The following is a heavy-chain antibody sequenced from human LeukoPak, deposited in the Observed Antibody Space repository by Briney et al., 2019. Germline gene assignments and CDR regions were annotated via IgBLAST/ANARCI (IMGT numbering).Heavy chain of an antibody. Sequence: GGSLRLSCAASGFTFSSYWMHWVRHVPGKGLVWVSRINSDGTTSYADSVKGRFTISRDNAKNSLYLQMNSLRAEDTAVYYCARGTTGSFDYWGQGTLVTVSS. V-gene: IGHV3-74*01. CDR3: ARGTTGSFDY. D-gene: IGHD4-17*01. CDR1: GFTFSSYW. J-gene: IGHJ4*02. CDR2: INSDGTT.